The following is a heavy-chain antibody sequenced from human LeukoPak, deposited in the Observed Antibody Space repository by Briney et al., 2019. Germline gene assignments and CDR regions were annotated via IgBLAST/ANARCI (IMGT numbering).Heavy chain of an antibody. D-gene: IGHD2-21*02. CDR3: AREVAGAYCGGDCYSNY. CDR2: IYYSGST. CDR1: GGSISSSSYY. Sequence: SETLSLTCTVSGGSISSSSYYWGWIRQPPGKGLEWIGSIYYSGSTYYNPSLKSRVTISVDTSKNQFSLKLSSVTAADTAVYYCAREVAGAYCGGDCYSNYWGQGTLVTVSS. J-gene: IGHJ4*02. V-gene: IGHV4-39*07.